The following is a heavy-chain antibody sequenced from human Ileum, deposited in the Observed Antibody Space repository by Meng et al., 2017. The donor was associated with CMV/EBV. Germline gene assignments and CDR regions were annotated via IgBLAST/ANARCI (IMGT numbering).Heavy chain of an antibody. CDR3: ARGGRLGAYYYYGMDV. Sequence: LRLSCTVSGGSISSGDYYWSWIRQPPGKGLEWIGYIHYSGSTYYNPSLKSRVTISVDTSKKQFSLKLSSVTAADTAVYYCARGGRLGAYYYYGMDVWGQGTTVTVSS. CDR2: IHYSGST. D-gene: IGHD2-21*01. V-gene: IGHV4-30-4*08. J-gene: IGHJ6*02. CDR1: GGSISSGDYY.